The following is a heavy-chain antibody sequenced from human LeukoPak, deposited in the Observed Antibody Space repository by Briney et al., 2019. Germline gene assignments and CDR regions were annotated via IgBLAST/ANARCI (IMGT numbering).Heavy chain of an antibody. CDR3: AGWQGHGYYYREV. Sequence: SETLSLTCAVYGGSFSSYYWSWIRQPPGRGLEWIGDIDHGGITNCNPSLKSRVTISVDTSKNQFSLTLRSVTAADTPVYYCAGWQGHGYYYREVWGRGTTVTVSS. J-gene: IGHJ6*03. CDR1: GGSFSSYY. CDR2: IDHGGIT. V-gene: IGHV4-34*01.